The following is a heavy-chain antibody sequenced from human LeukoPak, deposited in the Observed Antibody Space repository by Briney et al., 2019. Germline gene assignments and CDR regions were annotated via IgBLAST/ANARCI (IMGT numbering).Heavy chain of an antibody. J-gene: IGHJ4*02. V-gene: IGHV3-23*01. Sequence: PRGSLRLSCAASGFTFSSYAINWVRQAPGKGLEWVSGTGSTGVSTFYADSVKGRFTVSRDNSKNTLSLQMNSLRAEDTAVYYCAKDPGVVPAHYFDYWGQGTLVTVSS. CDR2: TGSTGVST. D-gene: IGHD2-2*01. CDR1: GFTFSSYA. CDR3: AKDPGVVPAHYFDY.